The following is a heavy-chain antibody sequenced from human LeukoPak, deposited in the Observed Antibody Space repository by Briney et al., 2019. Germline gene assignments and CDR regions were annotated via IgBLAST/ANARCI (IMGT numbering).Heavy chain of an antibody. CDR1: GFTFSSYA. CDR3: ELYSSSWYTPFDY. Sequence: GGSLRLSCAASGFTFSSYAMSWVRQAPGKGLEWVSAISGSGGSTYYADSVKGRFTISRDNSKNTLYLQMKSLRAEDTAVYYCELYSSSWYTPFDYWGQGTLVPVSS. J-gene: IGHJ4*02. V-gene: IGHV3-23*01. CDR2: ISGSGGST. D-gene: IGHD6-13*01.